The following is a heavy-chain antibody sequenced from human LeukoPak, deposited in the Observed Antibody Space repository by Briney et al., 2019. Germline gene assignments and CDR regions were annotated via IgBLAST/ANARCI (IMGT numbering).Heavy chain of an antibody. J-gene: IGHJ4*02. D-gene: IGHD3-10*01. CDR1: GYTFTELS. V-gene: IGHV1-24*01. CDR3: ATVEAGFGELFLDY. Sequence: ASVKVSCKVSGYTFTELSMHWVRQAPGKGLEWMGGFDPEDGETIYAQKFQGRVTMTEDTSTDTAYMELSSLRSEDTAVYYCATVEAGFGELFLDYWGQGTLVTVSS. CDR2: FDPEDGET.